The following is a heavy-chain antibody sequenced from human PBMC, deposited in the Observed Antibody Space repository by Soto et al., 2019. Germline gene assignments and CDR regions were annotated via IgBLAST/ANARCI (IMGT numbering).Heavy chain of an antibody. Sequence: EVQLVESGGGLVQPGGSLRLSCAASGFTFSGSAVHWVRQASGKGLEWVGRSKDKVSNYATAYSASVQGRFTIARDDSKNEAFLQMNSLKIEDTAVYYCAGGVWFGANYGVDVWGQGTTVTVSS. V-gene: IGHV3-73*02. D-gene: IGHD3-10*01. CDR2: SKDKVSNYAT. CDR3: AGGVWFGANYGVDV. J-gene: IGHJ6*02. CDR1: GFTFSGSA.